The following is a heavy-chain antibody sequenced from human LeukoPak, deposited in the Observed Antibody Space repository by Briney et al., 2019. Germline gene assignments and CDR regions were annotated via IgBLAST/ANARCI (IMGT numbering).Heavy chain of an antibody. D-gene: IGHD6-19*01. J-gene: IGHJ3*02. CDR2: IIPIFGTA. Sequence: ASVTVSCKASGGTFSSYAISWVRQAPGQGLEWMGGIIPIFGTANYAQKFQGRVTITADESTSTAYMELSSLRSEDTAVYYCARLGIAVAGNDAFDIWGQGTMVTVSS. V-gene: IGHV1-69*01. CDR1: GGTFSSYA. CDR3: ARLGIAVAGNDAFDI.